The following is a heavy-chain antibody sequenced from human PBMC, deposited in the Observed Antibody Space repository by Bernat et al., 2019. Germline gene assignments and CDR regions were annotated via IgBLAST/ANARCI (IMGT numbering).Heavy chain of an antibody. CDR3: ARDSGGWVYFDY. D-gene: IGHD6-19*01. Sequence: EVQLVESGGGLVQPGGSLRLSCAASGFTFSSYDMNWVRQAPGKGLEWVSYISSSGSTIYYAESVKGRFTISRDNAKNSLYLQMNSLRAEDTAVYYCARDSGGWVYFDYWGQGTLVTVSS. V-gene: IGHV3-48*03. CDR1: GFTFSSYD. CDR2: ISSSGSTI. J-gene: IGHJ4*02.